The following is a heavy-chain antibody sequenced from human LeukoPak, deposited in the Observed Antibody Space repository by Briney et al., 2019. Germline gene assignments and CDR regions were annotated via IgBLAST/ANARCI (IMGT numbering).Heavy chain of an antibody. J-gene: IGHJ5*02. D-gene: IGHD1-7*01. V-gene: IGHV4-34*01. Sequence: PSETLSLTCAVYGGSFSGYYWSWIRQPPGKGLEWIGEINHSGSTNYNPSLKSRVTISVDTSKNQFSLKLSSVTAADTAVYYCARGITGTTVFMSQRYNWFDPWGQGTLVTVSS. CDR2: INHSGST. CDR3: ARGITGTTVFMSQRYNWFDP. CDR1: GGSFSGYY.